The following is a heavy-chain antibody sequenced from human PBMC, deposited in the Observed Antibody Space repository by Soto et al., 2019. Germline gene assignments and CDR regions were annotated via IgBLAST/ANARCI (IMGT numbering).Heavy chain of an antibody. V-gene: IGHV3-30-3*01. CDR1: RITFSSYA. D-gene: IGHD1-7*01. CDR3: ARDGKLELAKLRLAVGAFDI. J-gene: IGHJ3*02. CDR2: ISYDGSNK. Sequence: GAVRLSSAASRITFSSYAMHWVRQAPGKGMEWVAVISYDGSNKYYADTVKGRFTISRDNSKNTLYLQMNSLRAEDTAVYYCARDGKLELAKLRLAVGAFDIWGQGPMVTVSS.